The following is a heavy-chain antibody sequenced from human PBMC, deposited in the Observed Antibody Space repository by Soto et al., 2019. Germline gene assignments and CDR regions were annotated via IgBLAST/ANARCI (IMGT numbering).Heavy chain of an antibody. CDR2: ISHDGSDK. J-gene: IGHJ4*02. V-gene: IGHV3-30*18. D-gene: IGHD6-13*01. CDR3: AKNKAAVGTLWGYFDH. CDR1: GFTFSYFG. Sequence: QVQLVESGGGVVQPGGSLGLSCTASGFTFSYFGVHWVRQAPGKGLEWVAVISHDGSDKYYADSVKGRFTISRDNSKNTLDLQMSSLRVEDTAVYYCAKNKAAVGTLWGYFDHWGQGAQVTVSS.